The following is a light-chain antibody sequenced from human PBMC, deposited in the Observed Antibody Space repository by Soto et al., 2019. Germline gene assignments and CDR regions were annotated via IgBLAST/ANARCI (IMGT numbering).Light chain of an antibody. Sequence: EIVLTQSPLSLPVTPGEPASISCRSSQSLLYSNGYNYLVWYLQRPGQSPQLLTYLGSNRASGVPDRFSGSGAGTDFTLKSSSVEAEDVGVYYCMQALQTPPTFGGGTKLEIK. J-gene: IGKJ4*01. V-gene: IGKV2-28*01. CDR1: QSLLYSNGYNY. CDR3: MQALQTPPT. CDR2: LGS.